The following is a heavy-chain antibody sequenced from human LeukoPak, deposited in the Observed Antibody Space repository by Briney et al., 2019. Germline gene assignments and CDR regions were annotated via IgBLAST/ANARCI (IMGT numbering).Heavy chain of an antibody. Sequence: SQTLSLTCTVSGGSISSGDYSWSWIRQPPGKGLEWIGYIYYSGGTYYNPSLKSRVTISVDTTKNQFSLKLSSVTAADTAVYYCARERYYDSWSWEQRAFDIWGQGTMVTVSS. CDR2: IYYSGGT. D-gene: IGHD3-3*01. J-gene: IGHJ3*02. V-gene: IGHV4-30-4*01. CDR3: ARERYYDSWSWEQRAFDI. CDR1: GGSISSGDYS.